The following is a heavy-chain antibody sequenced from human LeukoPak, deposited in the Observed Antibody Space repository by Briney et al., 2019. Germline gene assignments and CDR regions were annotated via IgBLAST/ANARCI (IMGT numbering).Heavy chain of an antibody. J-gene: IGHJ4*02. CDR3: AREGLWFGESH. V-gene: IGHV4-59*12. D-gene: IGHD3-10*01. CDR2: IYYSGST. Sequence: PSETLSLTCTVSGGSISSYYWSWIRQPPGKGLEWIGYIYYSGSTNYNPSLKSRVTISVDTSKNQFSLKLSSVTAADTAVYYCAREGLWFGESHWGQGTLVTVSS. CDR1: GGSISSYY.